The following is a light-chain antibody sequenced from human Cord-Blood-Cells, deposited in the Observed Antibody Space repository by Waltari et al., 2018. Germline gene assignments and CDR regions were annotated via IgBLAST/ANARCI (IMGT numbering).Light chain of an antibody. J-gene: IGLJ2*01. CDR2: KDS. CDR1: ALPKQY. Sequence: SYELTQPPSVSVSPGQTARITCSGDALPKQYAYWYQQKPGQAPVLVIYKDSGRPSGIPERFSGSSSGTTVTLTISGVQAEDEADYYCQSADISGTYVVFGGGTKLTVL. V-gene: IGLV3-25*02. CDR3: QSADISGTYVV.